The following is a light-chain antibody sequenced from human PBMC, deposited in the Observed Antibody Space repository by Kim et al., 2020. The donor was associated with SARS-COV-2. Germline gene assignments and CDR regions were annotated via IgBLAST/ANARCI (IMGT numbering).Light chain of an antibody. J-gene: IGKJ2*01. CDR3: QQSHTIPYT. Sequence: SAAEGDIVTITCRASQSISTDLSCFKQEPSRAPNLLIYAAAHFHRGVPSRFSGSGYETQFTLTFSSLQREDFATRYCQQSHTIPYTFGQGTKLDI. CDR1: QSISTD. CDR2: AAA. V-gene: IGKV1-39*01.